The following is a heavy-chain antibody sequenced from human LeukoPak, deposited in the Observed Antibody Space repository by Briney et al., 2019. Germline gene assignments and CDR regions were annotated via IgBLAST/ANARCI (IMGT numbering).Heavy chain of an antibody. CDR1: GGSISSGDYY. D-gene: IGHD3-10*01. V-gene: IGHV4-30-4*01. Sequence: SETLSLTCTVSGGSISSGDYYWSWIRQPPGKGLEWIGYIYYSGSTHYNLSLKSRVTISVDTSKNQFSLNLSSVTAADTAVYYCASRDYYGSGSYQYWGQGTLVTVSS. CDR3: ASRDYYGSGSYQY. J-gene: IGHJ1*01. CDR2: IYYSGST.